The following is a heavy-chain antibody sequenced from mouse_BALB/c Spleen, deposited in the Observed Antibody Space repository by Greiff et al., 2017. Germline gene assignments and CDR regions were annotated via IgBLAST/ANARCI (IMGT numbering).Heavy chain of an antibody. J-gene: IGHJ3*01. Sequence: VQLQQSGAELVKPGASVKLSCKASGYTFTSYYMYWVKQRPGQGLEWIGEINPSNGGTNFNEKFKSKATLTVDKSSSTAYMQLSSLTSEDSAVYYCTTSYGPSGFAYWGQGTLVTVSA. CDR2: INPSNGGT. CDR1: GYTFTSYY. V-gene: IGHV1S81*02. CDR3: TTSYGPSGFAY. D-gene: IGHD1-1*02.